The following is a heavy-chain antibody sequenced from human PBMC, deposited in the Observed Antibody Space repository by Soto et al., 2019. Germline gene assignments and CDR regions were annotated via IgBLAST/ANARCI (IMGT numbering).Heavy chain of an antibody. Sequence: PSQTLSLTFAISGYRVSGNSAALNWISQSPSRGLECLGRTYYSSRWYNDYAVSVKSRITVTPDTSKNQFSLHLNSVTPEDTAVYYCAREFPYYLSSDSYLDYWGQGALVTVSS. V-gene: IGHV6-1*01. CDR3: AREFPYYLSSDSYLDY. CDR1: GYRVSGNSAA. CDR2: TYYSSRWYN. J-gene: IGHJ4*02. D-gene: IGHD3-16*01.